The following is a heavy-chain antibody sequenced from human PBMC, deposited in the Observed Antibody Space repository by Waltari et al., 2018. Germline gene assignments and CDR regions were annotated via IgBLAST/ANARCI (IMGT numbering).Heavy chain of an antibody. Sequence: QLQLQESGPGLVKPSETLSLTCTFPGDSISSTSYYWGWIRQPPGKGLEGIGSPFYGGTTYYNPSINSGVTIFGDTSKNQFSLRLTSVTAADTATYYCTRHEGDVVVIPTSPYGLDVWGPGTTVTVSS. D-gene: IGHD2-21*01. CDR2: PFYGGTT. CDR3: TRHEGDVVVIPTSPYGLDV. J-gene: IGHJ6*02. V-gene: IGHV4-39*01. CDR1: GDSISSTSYY.